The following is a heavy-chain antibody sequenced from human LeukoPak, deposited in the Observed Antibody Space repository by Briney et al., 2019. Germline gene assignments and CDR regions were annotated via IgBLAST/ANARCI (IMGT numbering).Heavy chain of an antibody. D-gene: IGHD6-19*01. J-gene: IGHJ6*03. CDR1: GGSVSNYY. V-gene: IGHV4-59*08. CDR3: ARGIAVATDYYMDV. Sequence: SETLSLTCTVSGGSVSNYYWSWIRQSPGKGLEWIGYIYYTETSYNPSLKSRVTISVDTSKNQFSLKLSSVTAADTAVYYCARGIAVATDYYMDVWGKGTTVTVSS. CDR2: IYYTET.